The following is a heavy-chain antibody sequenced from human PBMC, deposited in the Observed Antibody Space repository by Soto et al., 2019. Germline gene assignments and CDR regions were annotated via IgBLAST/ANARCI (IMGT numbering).Heavy chain of an antibody. CDR3: ARVSGIVATISPGYYGMEV. CDR1: GGSISSSNW. D-gene: IGHD5-12*01. J-gene: IGHJ6*02. Sequence: PSETLSLTCAVSGGSISSSNWWSWVRQPPGKGLEWIGEIYHSGSTNYNPSLKSRVTISVDKSKNQFSLKLSSVTAADTAVYYFARVSGIVATISPGYYGMEVWAQGTTDNVSS. V-gene: IGHV4-4*02. CDR2: IYHSGST.